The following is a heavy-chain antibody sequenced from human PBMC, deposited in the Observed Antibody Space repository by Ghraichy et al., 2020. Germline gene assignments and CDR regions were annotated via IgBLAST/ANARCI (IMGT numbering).Heavy chain of an antibody. CDR1: GFTFSDFW. J-gene: IGHJ4*02. V-gene: IGHV3-7*01. D-gene: IGHD2-2*01. CDR2: IKQRGSDK. CDR3: ARDLPDAGVQPFDH. Sequence: GDSLRLSCAASGFTFSDFWMYWVRQAPGKGLEWVATIKQRGSDKYYVDSVKGRFTISRDNAKNSLYLQMNSLRAEDTAVYYCARDLPDAGVQPFDHWGQGTLVTVSS.